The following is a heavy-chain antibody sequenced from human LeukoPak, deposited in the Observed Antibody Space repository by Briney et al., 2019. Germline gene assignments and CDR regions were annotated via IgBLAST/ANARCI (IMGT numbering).Heavy chain of an antibody. J-gene: IGHJ4*02. CDR2: IFSGGYT. D-gene: IGHD3-10*01. Sequence: SETLSLTCTVSGGSISSYYWSWIRQPPGKGLEWIGYIFSGGYTKYNPSLESRVTISVDTSKNQFSLKLSSVTAADTAVYYCARRSGGGYYFDYWGQGTLVTVSS. V-gene: IGHV4-59*08. CDR1: GGSISSYY. CDR3: ARRSGGGYYFDY.